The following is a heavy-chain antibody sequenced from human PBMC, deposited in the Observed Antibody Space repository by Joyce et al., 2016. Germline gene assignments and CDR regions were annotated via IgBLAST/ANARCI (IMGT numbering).Heavy chain of an antibody. V-gene: IGHV3-30*03. J-gene: IGHJ4*02. CDR2: MSYDGSHQ. Sequence: QVPLLESGGGVAQPGRSLRLSCAASEFAFRSHAMHWVRQAPGKGLEWGAVMSYDGSHQYYADSVRGRFTISRDNSQNTLYLQMNSLRVEDTAVYYCTRSSRTGYTAGWPDFDYWGQGTLVTVSS. D-gene: IGHD2-2*02. CDR1: EFAFRSHA. CDR3: TRSSRTGYTAGWPDFDY.